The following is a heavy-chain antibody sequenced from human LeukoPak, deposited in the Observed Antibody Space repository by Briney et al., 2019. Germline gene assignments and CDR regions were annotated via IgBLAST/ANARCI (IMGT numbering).Heavy chain of an antibody. J-gene: IGHJ4*02. CDR2: ISTASETI. V-gene: IGHV3-48*02. CDR3: VGGCGGGWDIDN. D-gene: IGHD6-19*01. Sequence: PGGSLRLSCAVSEFTFSSYYMNWVRQAPGKGLEWVSYISTASETIYYADSVKGRFTISRDDAKKSLYLQVNSLRDEDTAVYYCVGGCGGGWDIDNWGQGTLVTVSS. CDR1: EFTFSSYY.